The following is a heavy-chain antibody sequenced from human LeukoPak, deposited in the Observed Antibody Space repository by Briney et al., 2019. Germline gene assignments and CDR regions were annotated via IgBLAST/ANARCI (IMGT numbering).Heavy chain of an antibody. D-gene: IGHD2-21*02. CDR2: IDPEDGET. V-gene: IGHV1-69-2*01. CDR3: ATDQTAGDTLDY. J-gene: IGHJ4*02. CDR1: GYTFTKYY. Sequence: ASVKVSCKASGYTFTKYYIHWVQQAPGKGLEWMGRIDPEDGETIYAEKFQGTVTITADTSTDTAYMELGSLRSEDTAVYYCATDQTAGDTLDYWGQGTLVTVSS.